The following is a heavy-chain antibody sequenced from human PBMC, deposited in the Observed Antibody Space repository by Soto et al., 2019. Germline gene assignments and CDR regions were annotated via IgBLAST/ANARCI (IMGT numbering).Heavy chain of an antibody. D-gene: IGHD3-3*01. Sequence: QVQLVQSGAAVKKPGSSVKVSCKASGGTFSSYTISWVRQAPGQGLEWMGRIIPILGIANYAQKFQGRVTITADKSTSTAYMELSSLRYEDTAAYYWARGVVSNNYYFDYWGQGTLVTVAS. CDR3: ARGVVSNNYYFDY. CDR1: GGTFSSYT. J-gene: IGHJ4*02. CDR2: IIPILGIA. V-gene: IGHV1-69*02.